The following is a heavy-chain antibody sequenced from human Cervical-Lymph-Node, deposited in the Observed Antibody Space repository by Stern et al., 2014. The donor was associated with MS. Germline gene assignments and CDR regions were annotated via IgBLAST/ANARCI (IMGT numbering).Heavy chain of an antibody. CDR3: AKDRGGHVYDGLDV. CDR2: ISYDEENK. J-gene: IGHJ6*02. D-gene: IGHD3-10*01. V-gene: IGHV3-30*18. CDR1: GFTFGSYG. Sequence: VQLVESGGGVVQPGRSLRLSCAASGFTFGSYGMHWVRQAPGKGLEWVAVISYDEENKFYADSVKGRFSISRDNSKNPLYVQMNSLRVEDTAVYYCAKDRGGHVYDGLDVWGQGTTVTVSS.